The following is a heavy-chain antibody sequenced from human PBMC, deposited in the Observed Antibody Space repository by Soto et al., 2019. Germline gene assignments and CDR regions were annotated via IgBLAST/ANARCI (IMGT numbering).Heavy chain of an antibody. D-gene: IGHD3-3*01. Sequence: LRLSCAASGFTFSNAWMNWVRQAPGKGLEWVGRIKSKTDGGTTDYAAPVKGRFTISRDDSKNTLYLQMNSLKTEDTAVYYCTTLSITIFGVVLMDGWGQGTTVTVSS. V-gene: IGHV3-15*07. CDR2: IKSKTDGGTT. J-gene: IGHJ6*02. CDR3: TTLSITIFGVVLMDG. CDR1: GFTFSNAW.